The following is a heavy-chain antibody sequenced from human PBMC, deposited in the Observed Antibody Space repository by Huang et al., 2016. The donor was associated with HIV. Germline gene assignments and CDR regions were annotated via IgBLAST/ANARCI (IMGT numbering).Heavy chain of an antibody. J-gene: IGHJ4*02. V-gene: IGHV4-39*01. CDR2: IFYSGST. CDR1: GGSIRSDNYY. Sequence: QLQLQESGPGLVKPSETLSLTCTVSGGSIRSDNYYWGWIRQPPGKGLEWLGSIFYSGSTYYNPPLKSRVTITVYTSKNQFSLKMRSVTAADTAVYYCARLPGSITMIRGVITDPYWGQGTLVTVSS. CDR3: ARLPGSITMIRGVITDPY. D-gene: IGHD3-10*01.